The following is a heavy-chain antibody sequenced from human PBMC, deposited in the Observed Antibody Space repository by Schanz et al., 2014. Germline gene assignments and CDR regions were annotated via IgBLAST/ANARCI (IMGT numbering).Heavy chain of an antibody. D-gene: IGHD2-2*01. CDR1: GGSINNYH. CDR3: SRGECSSTSCHEVAPPDD. Sequence: QVQLQESGPGLVKPSETLSLTCTVSGGSINNYHWSWIRQFPGKGLEWIGYISYSGRTYYSPSLKSRLTMSVDTSKNQFSLRLSSVTAADTAIYYCSRGECSSTSCHEVAPPDDWGQGTLVTVSS. V-gene: IGHV4-59*06. CDR2: ISYSGRT. J-gene: IGHJ4*02.